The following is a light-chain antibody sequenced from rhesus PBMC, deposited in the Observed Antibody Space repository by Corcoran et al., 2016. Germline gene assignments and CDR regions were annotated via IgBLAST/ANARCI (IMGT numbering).Light chain of an antibody. V-gene: IGKV1-22*01. CDR3: QQYSSRPRT. CDR2: KAS. Sequence: DIQMTQSPSSLSASVGDTVTITCRASQGISSWLAWYQKKPGKAPKLHIYKASSLQSGVPSKFSGSGSGTAFTLTISRLQSEDFATYYWQQYSSRPRTFGQGTKVEIK. J-gene: IGKJ1*01. CDR1: QGISSW.